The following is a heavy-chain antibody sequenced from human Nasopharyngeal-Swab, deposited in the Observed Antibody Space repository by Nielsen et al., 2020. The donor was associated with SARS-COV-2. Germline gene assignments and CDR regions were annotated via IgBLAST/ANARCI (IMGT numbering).Heavy chain of an antibody. CDR1: GDTFTNSA. J-gene: IGHJ4*02. D-gene: IGHD5-12*01. V-gene: IGHV1-69*10. CDR2: IVPALGLP. CDR3: AREGEYGAYDAPDY. Sequence: SVKVSCKTSGDTFTNSAISWVRQAPGHGLEWMGGIVPALGLPNYAQKFRGRVTISADRSTTTSYLELSSLRSEDTAIYYCAREGEYGAYDAPDYWGQGTLVTVSS.